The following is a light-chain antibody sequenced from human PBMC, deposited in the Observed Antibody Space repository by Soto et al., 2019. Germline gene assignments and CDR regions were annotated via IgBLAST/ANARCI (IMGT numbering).Light chain of an antibody. CDR3: QQYSNWPPYT. CDR2: GVS. CDR1: QSVSSD. J-gene: IGKJ2*01. Sequence: EIVMTQSPPTLSVSPGEGATLSCRASQSVSSDLAWYQQKPGQAPRLLIYGVSTRATGIPARFSGSGSGTEFTLTISSLQSEDFAVYYCQQYSNWPPYTFGQGTKVDIK. V-gene: IGKV3D-15*01.